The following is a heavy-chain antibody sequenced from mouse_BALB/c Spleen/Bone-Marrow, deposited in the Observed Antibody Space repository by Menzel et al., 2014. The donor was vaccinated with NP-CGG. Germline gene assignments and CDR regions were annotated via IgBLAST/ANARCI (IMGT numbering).Heavy chain of an antibody. J-gene: IGHJ2*01. D-gene: IGHD3-2*02. CDR1: GFTFSSYG. V-gene: IGHV5-6*02. Sequence: EVKLMESGGDLVKPGGSLKLSCVASGFTFSSYGMSWVRQTPDKRLEWVATISSGGSSTYYPASVKGRFTISRDNAKSTLYLQMSSLTSEDATMYYCTRRPRQAKSCFDCGGQGTPLTVSS. CDR3: TRRPRQAKSCFDC. CDR2: ISSGGSST.